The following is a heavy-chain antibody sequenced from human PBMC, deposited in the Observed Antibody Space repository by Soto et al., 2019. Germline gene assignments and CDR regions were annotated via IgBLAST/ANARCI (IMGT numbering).Heavy chain of an antibody. J-gene: IGHJ4*02. Sequence: GASVKVSCKASGYTFTSYAMHWVRQAPGQRLEWMGWINAGNGNTKYSQKFQGRVTITKDTSASTAYMELSSLRSEDTAVYYCARAPLVVPAAIFKENPYYFDYWGQGTLVTVSS. CDR2: INAGNGNT. D-gene: IGHD2-2*01. CDR1: GYTFTSYA. CDR3: ARAPLVVPAAIFKENPYYFDY. V-gene: IGHV1-3*01.